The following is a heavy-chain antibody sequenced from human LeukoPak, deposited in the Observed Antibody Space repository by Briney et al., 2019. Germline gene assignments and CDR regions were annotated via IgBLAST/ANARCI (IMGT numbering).Heavy chain of an antibody. D-gene: IGHD3-22*01. J-gene: IGHJ4*02. V-gene: IGHV4-59*01. Sequence: PSETLSLTCTVSGGSISSYYWSWIRQPPGKGLEWIGYIYYSGSTNYNPSLKSRVTISVDTSKNQFSLKLSSVTAADTAVYYCALGLDSSGYYPFDYWGQGTLVTVSS. CDR2: IYYSGST. CDR1: GGSISSYY. CDR3: ALGLDSSGYYPFDY.